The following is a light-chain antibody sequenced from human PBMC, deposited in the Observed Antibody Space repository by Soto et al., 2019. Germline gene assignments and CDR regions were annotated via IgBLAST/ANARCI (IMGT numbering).Light chain of an antibody. CDR3: SSYAGYSTSVV. CDR1: SSDVGEENY. J-gene: IGLJ2*01. V-gene: IGLV2-23*01. CDR2: EAN. Sequence: QSALTQPPSASGSPGQSVTITCSGTSSDVGEENYVSWYQQHPGKAPKLMIYEANKRPSGVSNRFSGSKSGNTASLTISGLQPEDEAEYHCSSYAGYSTSVVFGGGTKLTVL.